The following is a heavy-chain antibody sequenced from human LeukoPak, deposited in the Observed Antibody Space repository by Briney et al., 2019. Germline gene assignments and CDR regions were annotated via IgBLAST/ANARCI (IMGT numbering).Heavy chain of an antibody. D-gene: IGHD6-19*01. Sequence: GGSLRLSCAASGFTFDDYAMHWVRQAPGKGLEWVSGISWNSGSIGYADSVKGRFTISRDNAKNSLYLQMNSLRAEDTAVYYCARGSVAGNWFDPWGQGTLVTVSS. CDR3: ARGSVAGNWFDP. CDR1: GFTFDDYA. J-gene: IGHJ5*02. V-gene: IGHV3-9*01. CDR2: ISWNSGSI.